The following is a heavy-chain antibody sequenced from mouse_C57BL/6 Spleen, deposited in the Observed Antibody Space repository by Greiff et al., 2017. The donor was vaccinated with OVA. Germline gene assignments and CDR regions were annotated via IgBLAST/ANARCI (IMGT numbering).Heavy chain of an antibody. J-gene: IGHJ1*03. D-gene: IGHD2-5*01. CDR2: IYPGGGYT. CDR3: ARSDSKGWYFDV. CDR1: GYTFTNYW. Sequence: VHLVESGAELVRPGPSVKMSCKASGYTFTNYWIGWAKQRPGHGLEWIGDIYPGGGYTNYNEKFKGKATLTADKSSSTAYMQFSSLTSEDSAIYYCARSDSKGWYFDVWGTGTTVTVSS. V-gene: IGHV1-63*01.